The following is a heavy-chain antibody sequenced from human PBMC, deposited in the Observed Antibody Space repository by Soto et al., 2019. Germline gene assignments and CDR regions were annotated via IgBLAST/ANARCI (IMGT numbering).Heavy chain of an antibody. Sequence: PGGSLRLSCAASGFTFSNAWMNWVRQAPGKGLEWVGRIKSKTDGGTTDYAAPVKGRFTISRDDSKNTLYLQMNSLKTEDTAVYYCTTDIVVVTADFDYWGQGTLVTVSS. V-gene: IGHV3-15*07. CDR1: GFTFSNAW. CDR2: IKSKTDGGTT. J-gene: IGHJ4*02. CDR3: TTDIVVVTADFDY. D-gene: IGHD2-21*02.